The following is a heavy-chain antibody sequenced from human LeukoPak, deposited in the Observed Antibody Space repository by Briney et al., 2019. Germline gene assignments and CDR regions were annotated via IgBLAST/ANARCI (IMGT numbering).Heavy chain of an antibody. D-gene: IGHD1/OR15-1a*01. Sequence: VASVKVSCKASGGTFSSYAISWVRQAPGQGLEWMGGIIPIFGTANYAQKFQGRVTITTDESTSTAYMELSSLRSEDTAVYYCASGGRGITGTTGYWGQGTLVTVSS. CDR3: ASGGRGITGTTGY. V-gene: IGHV1-69*05. CDR2: IIPIFGTA. CDR1: GGTFSSYA. J-gene: IGHJ4*02.